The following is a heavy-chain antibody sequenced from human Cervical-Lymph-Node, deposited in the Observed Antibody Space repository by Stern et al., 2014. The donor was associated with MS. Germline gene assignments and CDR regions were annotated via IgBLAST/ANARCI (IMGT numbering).Heavy chain of an antibody. Sequence: VQLVESGAEVKKPGASVKVSCKASGYTFTNYDISWVRQAPGQGLEWMGWITAYNGNTNYAQKLQGRVTMTTDTSTSTAYMELRSLRSDDTAVYYCARDKGDYCTTTSCPTRPDYWGQGTLVTVSS. J-gene: IGHJ4*02. CDR3: ARDKGDYCTTTSCPTRPDY. D-gene: IGHD2-2*01. CDR1: GYTFTNYD. CDR2: ITAYNGNT. V-gene: IGHV1-18*01.